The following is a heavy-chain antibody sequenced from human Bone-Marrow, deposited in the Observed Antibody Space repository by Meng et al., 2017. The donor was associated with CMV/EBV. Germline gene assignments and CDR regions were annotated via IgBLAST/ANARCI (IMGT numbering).Heavy chain of an antibody. J-gene: IGHJ5*02. CDR3: ARGETVEEMSSSRNNWFDP. CDR2: INHSGST. Sequence: GSLRLSCAVYGGSFSGYYWSWIRQPPGKGLEWIGEINHSGSTNYNPFLKSRVTISVDTSKNHFSLKLSSVTAADTAVYYRARGETVEEMSSSRNNWFDPWGQGTLVTVSS. V-gene: IGHV4-34*01. CDR1: GGSFSGYY. D-gene: IGHD6-13*01.